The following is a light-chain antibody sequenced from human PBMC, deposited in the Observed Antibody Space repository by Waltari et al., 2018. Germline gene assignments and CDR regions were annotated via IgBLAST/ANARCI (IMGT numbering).Light chain of an antibody. Sequence: QSVLTQPPLASGTPGQRVTISCSGNSSNIGINTVTWYQQLPGTAPKLLIYANYTRPSGVPDRFSAAKSDTSASLAISGLQSEDEADYCCATWDDSLNGRVFGGGTKLAVL. CDR1: SSNIGINT. CDR2: ANY. J-gene: IGLJ3*02. CDR3: ATWDDSLNGRV. V-gene: IGLV1-44*01.